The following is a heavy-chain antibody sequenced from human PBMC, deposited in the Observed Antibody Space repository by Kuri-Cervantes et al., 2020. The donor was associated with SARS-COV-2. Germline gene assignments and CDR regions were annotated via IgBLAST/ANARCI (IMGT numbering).Heavy chain of an antibody. D-gene: IGHD3-22*01. CDR1: GGSISSSSYY. CDR2: IYYSGST. J-gene: IGHJ3*02. Sequence: SETLSLTCTVSGGSISSSSYYWGWIRQPPGKGLEWIGSIYYSGSTYYNPSLKSRATISVDTSKNQFSLKLSSVTAADTAVYYCARGYYYDSSGSHTPYDAFDIWGQGTMVTVSS. V-gene: IGHV4-39*07. CDR3: ARGYYYDSSGSHTPYDAFDI.